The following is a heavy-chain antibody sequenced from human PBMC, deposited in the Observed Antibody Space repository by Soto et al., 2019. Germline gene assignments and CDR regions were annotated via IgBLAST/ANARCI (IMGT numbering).Heavy chain of an antibody. CDR1: GGSISGYY. D-gene: IGHD2-2*01. Sequence: QVQLQESGPGLVKPSETLSLTCTVSGGSISGYYWSWVRQTAGKGLEWIGRIYGSGVSDHNPSLKSRATLSVDTSQNQFSLKLTSVTAADTAVYFCARDDTSWHEYLKHWGQCTLVVVSS. J-gene: IGHJ1*01. CDR2: IYGSGVS. CDR3: ARDDTSWHEYLKH. V-gene: IGHV4-4*07.